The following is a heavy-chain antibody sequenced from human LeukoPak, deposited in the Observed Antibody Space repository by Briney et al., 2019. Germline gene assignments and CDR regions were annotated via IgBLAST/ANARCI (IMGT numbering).Heavy chain of an antibody. V-gene: IGHV3-30*18. CDR3: AKAGGNPVEMATITDY. J-gene: IGHJ4*02. CDR2: ISYDGSNK. D-gene: IGHD5-24*01. Sequence: GGSLRLSCAASGFTFSSYGMHWVRQAAGKGLEWVAVISYDGSNKYYADSVKGRFTISRDNSKNTLYLQMNSLRAEDTAVYYCAKAGGNPVEMATITDYWGQGTLVTVSS. CDR1: GFTFSSYG.